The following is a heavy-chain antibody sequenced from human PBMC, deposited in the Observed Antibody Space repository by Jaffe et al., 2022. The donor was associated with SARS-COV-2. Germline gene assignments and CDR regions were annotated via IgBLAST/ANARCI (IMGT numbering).Heavy chain of an antibody. CDR1: GFTFDDYA. CDR3: AKDLYGDYEVGYYYYGMDV. V-gene: IGHV3-43*02. CDR2: ISGDGGST. J-gene: IGHJ6*02. D-gene: IGHD4-17*01. Sequence: EVQLVESGGGVVQPGGSLRLSCAASGFTFDDYAMHWVRQAPGKGLEWVSLISGDGGSTYYADSVKGRFTISRDNSKNSLYLQMNSLRTEDTALYYCAKDLYGDYEVGYYYYGMDVWGQGTTVTVSS.